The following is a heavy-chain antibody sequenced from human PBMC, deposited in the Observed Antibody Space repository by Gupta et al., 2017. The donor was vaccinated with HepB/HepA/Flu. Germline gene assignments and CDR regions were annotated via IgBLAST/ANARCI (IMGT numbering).Heavy chain of an antibody. Sequence: QVQLQQWGAGLLKPSETLSLTCAVYGGSFSGYYWSWIRQPPGKGLEWIGEINHSGSTNYNPSLKSRVTISVDTSKNQFSLKLSSVTAADTAVYYCARGGLVVPATVTNQVFDYWGQGTLVTVSS. V-gene: IGHV4-34*01. J-gene: IGHJ4*02. CDR1: GGSFSGYY. CDR2: INHSGST. CDR3: ARGGLVVPATVTNQVFDY. D-gene: IGHD2-2*01.